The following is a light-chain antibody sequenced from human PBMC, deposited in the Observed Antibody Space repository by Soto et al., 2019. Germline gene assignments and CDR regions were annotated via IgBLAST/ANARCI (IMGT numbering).Light chain of an antibody. Sequence: QSVLTQPPSASGTPGQRVTISCSGSSSNIGSNTVNWYQQLPGTAPKLLIYSNNQRPSGVPDRFSGSKSGTSASRAISGLQSEDEADYYCAAWDDSLSAYVVFGGGTKLTVL. CDR2: SNN. J-gene: IGLJ2*01. V-gene: IGLV1-44*01. CDR1: SSNIGSNT. CDR3: AAWDDSLSAYVV.